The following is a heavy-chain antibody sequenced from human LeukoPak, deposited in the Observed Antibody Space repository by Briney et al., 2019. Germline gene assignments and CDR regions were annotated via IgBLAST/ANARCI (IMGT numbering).Heavy chain of an antibody. CDR1: GFTFSTYW. Sequence: GGSPRLSCAASGFTFSTYWMHWVRQAPGKGLVWVSGINSDGSSTRYADSVKGRFTISRDNAKTTLYLQMNSLRAEDTAVYYCARDRLSHFDYWGQGTLVTVSS. CDR3: ARDRLSHFDY. CDR2: INSDGSST. V-gene: IGHV3-74*01. D-gene: IGHD2/OR15-2a*01. J-gene: IGHJ4*02.